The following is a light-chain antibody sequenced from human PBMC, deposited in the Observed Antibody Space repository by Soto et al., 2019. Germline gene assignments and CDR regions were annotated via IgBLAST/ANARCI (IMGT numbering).Light chain of an antibody. Sequence: EIVLTQSPGTLSLSPGERATLSCRASQSVSSTYFAWYQQKPGQAPRLLIYSASSRATGIPDRFSGSGSGTDFTLTISRLEPEDFAVYYCQHYGTSPRTFGQGTVLEIK. V-gene: IGKV3-20*01. CDR3: QHYGTSPRT. J-gene: IGKJ2*01. CDR2: SAS. CDR1: QSVSSTY.